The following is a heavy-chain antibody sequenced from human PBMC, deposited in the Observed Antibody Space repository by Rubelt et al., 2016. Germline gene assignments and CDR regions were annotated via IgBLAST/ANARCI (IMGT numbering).Heavy chain of an antibody. J-gene: IGHJ6*03. D-gene: IGHD2-2*01. CDR3: ARVCSSTSLYYYYYMDV. Sequence: QVQLQESGPGLVKPSGTLSLTCAVSGGSISSSNWWSWVRQPPGKGLEWIGEIYHSGSTYYNPSLKSRVTISVDTSKNQFSLKLSSVTAADTAVYYCARVCSSTSLYYYYYMDVWGKGTTVTVSS. CDR1: GGSISSSNW. CDR2: IYHSGST. V-gene: IGHV4-4*02.